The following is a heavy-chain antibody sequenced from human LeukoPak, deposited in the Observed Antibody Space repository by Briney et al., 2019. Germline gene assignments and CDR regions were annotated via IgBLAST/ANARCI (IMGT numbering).Heavy chain of an antibody. Sequence: GGSLRLSCAASGFTFSVYSMAWVRQAPGKGLEWVAVTSYDGTSKYYADSVKGRFTISRDNSKNTLYLQLNSLRAEDTAVYYCTRVVYYGSGSYGGFDYWGQGTLVTVSS. J-gene: IGHJ4*02. CDR2: TSYDGTSK. V-gene: IGHV3-30-3*01. CDR3: TRVVYYGSGSYGGFDY. CDR1: GFTFSVYS. D-gene: IGHD3-10*01.